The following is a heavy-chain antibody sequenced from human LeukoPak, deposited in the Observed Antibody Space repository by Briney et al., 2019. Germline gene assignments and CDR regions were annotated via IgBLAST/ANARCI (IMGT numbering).Heavy chain of an antibody. V-gene: IGHV4-39*01. Sequence: SETLSLTCTVSGGSISSSSYYWGWIRQPPGKGLEWIGSIYYSGSTYYNPSLKSRVTISVDTSKNQFSLKLSSVTAADTAMYYCARHKVRADAFDIWGQGTMVTVSS. CDR2: IYYSGST. J-gene: IGHJ3*02. D-gene: IGHD4/OR15-4a*01. CDR1: GGSISSSSYY. CDR3: ARHKVRADAFDI.